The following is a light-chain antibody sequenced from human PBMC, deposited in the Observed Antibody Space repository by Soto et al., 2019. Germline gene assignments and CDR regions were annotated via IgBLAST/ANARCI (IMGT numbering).Light chain of an antibody. CDR1: QSVSSN. CDR3: QQYGSSPIT. J-gene: IGKJ5*01. Sequence: IVMTHSPATLSVSPWERATLSCRASQSVSSNLAWYQQKPGQAPRLLIYSASTRATGISARFSGSGSGTDFTLTITPLEPEDFAVYFCQQYGSSPITFGQGTRLEIK. V-gene: IGKV3-15*01. CDR2: SAS.